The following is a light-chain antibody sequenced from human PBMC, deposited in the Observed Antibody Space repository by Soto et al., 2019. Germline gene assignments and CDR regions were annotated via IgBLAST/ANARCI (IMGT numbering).Light chain of an antibody. J-gene: IGLJ2*01. V-gene: IGLV2-14*03. CDR1: SSDVGGYNY. Sequence: QSALTQPASVSGSPGQSITISCTGTSSDVGGYNYVSWSQQHPGKAPKLLISEVTNRPSGVSNRFSGSKSGNTASLTISGLQADDEADYYCSSYTTSTSFILFGGGTKLTV. CDR2: EVT. CDR3: SSYTTSTSFIL.